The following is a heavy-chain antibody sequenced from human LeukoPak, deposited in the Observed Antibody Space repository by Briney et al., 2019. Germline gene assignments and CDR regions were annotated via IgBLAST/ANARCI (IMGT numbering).Heavy chain of an antibody. Sequence: GGSLRLSCAASVFTFSSYAMSWVRQAPGKGLEWVSAISGSGGSTYYADSVKGRFTISRDNSKNTLYLQMNSLRAEDTAVYYCAKGDYYDSSGYYYPEYFQHWGQGTLVTVSS. CDR1: VFTFSSYA. D-gene: IGHD3-22*01. CDR3: AKGDYYDSSGYYYPEYFQH. V-gene: IGHV3-23*01. CDR2: ISGSGGST. J-gene: IGHJ1*01.